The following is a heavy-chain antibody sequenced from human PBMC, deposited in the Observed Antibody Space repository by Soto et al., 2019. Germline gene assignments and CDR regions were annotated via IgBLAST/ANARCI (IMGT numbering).Heavy chain of an antibody. CDR2: IYHSGST. V-gene: IGHV4-30-2*01. CDR1: GGSISSGGYS. Sequence: QLQLQESGSGLVKPSQTLSLTCAVSGGSISSGGYSWSWIRQPPGKGLEWIGYIYHSGSTYYNPSLTSRVTISVDRSQTQFSLKLRSVTAADTAVDYCARVMTTVTTFDYWGQGTLVTVSS. D-gene: IGHD4-17*01. CDR3: ARVMTTVTTFDY. J-gene: IGHJ4*02.